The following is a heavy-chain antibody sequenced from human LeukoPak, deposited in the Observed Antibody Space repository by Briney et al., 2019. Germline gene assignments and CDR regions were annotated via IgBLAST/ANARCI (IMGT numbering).Heavy chain of an antibody. CDR2: IYYSGST. J-gene: IGHJ4*02. CDR3: ARAAYSGSYHSDY. Sequence: PSETLSLTCSVSGGSVNSGSYYWNWIRQPPGKGLEWIGYIYYSGSTNYNPSLKSRVTISVDTSKNQFSLKLSSVTAADTAVYYCARAAYSGSYHSDYWGQGTLVTVSS. CDR1: GGSVNSGSYY. D-gene: IGHD1-26*01. V-gene: IGHV4-61*01.